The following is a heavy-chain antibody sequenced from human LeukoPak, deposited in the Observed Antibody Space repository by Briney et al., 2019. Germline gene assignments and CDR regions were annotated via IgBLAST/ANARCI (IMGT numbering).Heavy chain of an antibody. CDR3: ARQGYSGSSDYFDY. Sequence: PSETLSLTCTVSGGSISSSSHSWGWIRQPPGKGLEWIGSIYYSGSTYYNPSLKSRDTISIDTSKNQFSLKLSSVTAADTSVYYCARQGYSGSSDYFDYWGQGTLVTVSS. V-gene: IGHV4-39*01. CDR1: GGSISSSSHS. CDR2: IYYSGST. D-gene: IGHD1-26*01. J-gene: IGHJ4*02.